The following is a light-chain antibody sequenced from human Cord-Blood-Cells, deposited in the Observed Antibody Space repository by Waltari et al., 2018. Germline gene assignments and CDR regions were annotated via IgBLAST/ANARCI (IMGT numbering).Light chain of an antibody. J-gene: IGLJ2*01. V-gene: IGLV6-57*01. CDR2: EDN. Sequence: NFMLTQPPSVSDSAGTTVTISCTRSSVSVATNYVHGSQQRPGSSPTTVIYEDNQRPSGVPDRFSGSIDSSSNSASLTISGLKTEDEADYYCQSYDSSNHGVFGGGTKLTVL. CDR3: QSYDSSNHGV. CDR1: SVSVATNY.